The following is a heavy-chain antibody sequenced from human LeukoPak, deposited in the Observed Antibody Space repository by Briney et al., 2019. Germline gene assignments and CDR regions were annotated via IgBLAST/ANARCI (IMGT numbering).Heavy chain of an antibody. J-gene: IGHJ6*02. CDR2: LYGDGTT. Sequence: GGSLRLSCAAAGFSANTNYMSWVRQAPGKGLEWVSTLYGDGTTHYADSMKGRLAISRDNSENTLHLQMNSLRAEDTAVYYCTRHPPEYGTPHAMDVWGQGTTVTVSS. V-gene: IGHV3-66*04. D-gene: IGHD6-6*01. CDR1: GFSANTNY. CDR3: TRHPPEYGTPHAMDV.